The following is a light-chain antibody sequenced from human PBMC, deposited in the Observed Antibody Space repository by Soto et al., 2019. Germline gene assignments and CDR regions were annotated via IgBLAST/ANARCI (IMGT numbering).Light chain of an antibody. CDR1: SSAVGGYRY. CDR2: EVT. CDR3: SSYAGSNIHYV. J-gene: IGLJ1*01. V-gene: IGLV2-8*01. Sequence: QSVLTQPPSASGSPGPSVIISCTGTSSAVGGYRYVSWYQQHPGRAPKLIIYEVTKRPSGVPDRFSGSKSGNTASLTVSGLQTEDGADYYCSSYAGSNIHYVFGTGTKGTVL.